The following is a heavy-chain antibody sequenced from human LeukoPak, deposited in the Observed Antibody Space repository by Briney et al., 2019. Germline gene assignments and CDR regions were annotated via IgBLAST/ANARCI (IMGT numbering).Heavy chain of an antibody. CDR3: ARNPAGIGDY. Sequence: PGGSLRLSRAASGFTFSTYNMNWVRQAPGKGLEWVSFISSGSRIIYYADSVKGRFTVSRDNAKNSLYLQMNSLRDEDTAVYYCARNPAGIGDYWGQGTLVTVSS. CDR2: ISSGSRII. CDR1: GFTFSTYN. D-gene: IGHD1-26*01. J-gene: IGHJ4*02. V-gene: IGHV3-48*02.